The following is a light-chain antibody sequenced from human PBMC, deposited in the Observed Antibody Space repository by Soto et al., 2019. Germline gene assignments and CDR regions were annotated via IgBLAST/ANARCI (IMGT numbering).Light chain of an antibody. CDR2: EVT. CDR1: SSDVGGHNY. V-gene: IGLV2-14*01. Sequence: QSALTQPASMSGSPGQSITISCTGTSSDVGGHNYVSWYQQYPGKVPKLMIYEVTSRPLGVSNRFSGSKSGNTASLTISGLQAEDEADYYCSSYATSSTSAVVFGGGTKLTVL. J-gene: IGLJ2*01. CDR3: SSYATSSTSAVV.